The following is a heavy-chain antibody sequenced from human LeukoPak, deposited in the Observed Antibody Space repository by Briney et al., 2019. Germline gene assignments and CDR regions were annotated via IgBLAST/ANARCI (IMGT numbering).Heavy chain of an antibody. CDR1: GGSISSGGYY. Sequence: KPSETLSLTCTVSGGSISSGGYYWSWIRQHPGTGLERIGYIFYSGSTYYNPSLKSRLTIPLDTSKNQFSLKLSSVTAADTAVYYCARGYCSGGSCNWFDPWGQGTLVTVSS. V-gene: IGHV4-31*03. CDR3: ARGYCSGGSCNWFDP. J-gene: IGHJ5*02. CDR2: IFYSGST. D-gene: IGHD2-15*01.